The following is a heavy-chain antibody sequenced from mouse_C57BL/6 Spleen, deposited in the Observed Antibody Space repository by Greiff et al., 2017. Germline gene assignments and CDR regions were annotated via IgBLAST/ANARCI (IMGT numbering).Heavy chain of an antibody. J-gene: IGHJ2*01. CDR1: GFNIKDYY. CDR2: IDPEDGDT. D-gene: IGHD1-1*01. V-gene: IGHV14-1*01. Sequence: VHVKQSGAELVRPGASVKLSCTASGFNIKDYYMHWVKQRPEQGLEWIGRIDPEDGDTEYAPKFQGKATMTADTSSNTAYLQLSSLTSEDTAVYYCTIDLLLRYWGQGTTLTVSS. CDR3: TIDLLLRY.